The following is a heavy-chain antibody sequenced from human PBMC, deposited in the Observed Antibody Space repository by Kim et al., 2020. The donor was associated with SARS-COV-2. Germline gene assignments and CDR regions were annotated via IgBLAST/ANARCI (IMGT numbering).Heavy chain of an antibody. Sequence: GGSLRLSCVASGFTFSSYAMNWVRQAPGKGLEWVSGVTGDRTYHADSVKGRFNISRDNSKNTLYLQMNSLRAEDTAVYYCAKDTSMIRGVISHFDYWGQGTLVTVSS. CDR2: VTGDRT. CDR1: GFTFSSYA. D-gene: IGHD3-10*01. CDR3: AKDTSMIRGVISHFDY. J-gene: IGHJ4*02. V-gene: IGHV3-23*01.